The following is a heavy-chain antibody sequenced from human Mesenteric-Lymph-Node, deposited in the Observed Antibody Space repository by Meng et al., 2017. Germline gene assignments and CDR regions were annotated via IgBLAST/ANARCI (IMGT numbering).Heavy chain of an antibody. V-gene: IGHV1-8*03. D-gene: IGHD4-23*01. Sequence: ASVKVSCKASGYTFTSYDINWVRQATGQGLEWLGWMNPNSGTTGYSQKFRGRVTITRNTSTGTAYMELSSLTSEDTAVYYCARDYGGNSGWFDPWGQGTMVTVSS. CDR3: ARDYGGNSGWFDP. CDR2: MNPNSGTT. J-gene: IGHJ5*02. CDR1: GYTFTSYD.